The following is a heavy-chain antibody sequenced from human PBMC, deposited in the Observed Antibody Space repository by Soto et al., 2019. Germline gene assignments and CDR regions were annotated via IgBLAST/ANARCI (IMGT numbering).Heavy chain of an antibody. Sequence: EVQLLESGGGLARPGGSLRLSCVASGFTFSDYAMTWVRQAPGKGLAWVATISATGGNIEYTDSLKGRFTISRDNSKNTLYLQLTGLTSDDTAVHYCAKVAGGLGYFDLWGRGTLVTVSS. J-gene: IGHJ2*01. D-gene: IGHD3-16*01. V-gene: IGHV3-23*01. CDR3: AKVAGGLGYFDL. CDR1: GFTFSDYA. CDR2: ISATGGNI.